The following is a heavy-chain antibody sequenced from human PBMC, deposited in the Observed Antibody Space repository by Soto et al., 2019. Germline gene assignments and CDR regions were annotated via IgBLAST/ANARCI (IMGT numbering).Heavy chain of an antibody. J-gene: IGHJ6*02. CDR1: GGTFSSYA. CDR3: ARVQVFYGSGSYSYYYYYYGMDV. V-gene: IGHV1-69*13. Sequence: AVKVSCKASGGTFSSYAISWVRQAPRQGLEWMGGIIPIFGTANYAQKFQGRVTITADESTSTAYMELSSLRSEDTAVYYCARVQVFYGSGSYSYYYYYYGMDVWGQGTPVTVSS. CDR2: IIPIFGTA. D-gene: IGHD3-10*01.